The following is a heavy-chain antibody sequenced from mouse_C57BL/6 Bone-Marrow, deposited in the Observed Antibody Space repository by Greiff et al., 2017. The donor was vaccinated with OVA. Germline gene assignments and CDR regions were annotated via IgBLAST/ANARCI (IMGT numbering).Heavy chain of an antibody. D-gene: IGHD1-1*01. CDR2: IWTGGGT. CDR1: GFSLTSYA. Sequence: QVQLKESGPGLVAPSQSLSITCTVSGFSLTSYAISWVRQPPGKGLEWLGVIWTGGGTNYNSALKSRLSISKDNSKSQVFLKMNSLQTDDTARYYCASITTVVGTRDYFYAMDYWGQGTSVTVSS. CDR3: ASITTVVGTRDYFYAMDY. V-gene: IGHV2-9-1*01. J-gene: IGHJ4*01.